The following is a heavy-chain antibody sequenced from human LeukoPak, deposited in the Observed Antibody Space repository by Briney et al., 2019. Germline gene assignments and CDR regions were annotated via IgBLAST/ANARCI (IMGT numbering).Heavy chain of an antibody. D-gene: IGHD3-10*01. Sequence: SETLSLTCVVSGGSISSSNWRNWVRQPPGKGLEWIGEIYHSGSTNYNPSLKSRVTISVDKSKNQFSLKLSAVTAADTAVHYCTRSYGSGTYYKSSDYWGQGTLVTVSS. CDR3: TRSYGSGTYYKSSDY. CDR1: GGSISSSNW. CDR2: IYHSGST. J-gene: IGHJ4*02. V-gene: IGHV4-4*02.